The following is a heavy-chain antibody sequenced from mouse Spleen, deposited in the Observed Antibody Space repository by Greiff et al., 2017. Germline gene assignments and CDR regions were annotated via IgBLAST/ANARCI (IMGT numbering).Heavy chain of an antibody. CDR1: EYEFPSHD. J-gene: IGHJ4*01. Sequence: VQLKESGGGLVQPGESLKLSCESNEYEFPSHDMSWVRKTPEKRLELVAAINSDGGSTYYPDTMERRFIISRDNTKKTLYLQMSSLRSEDTAMYYCARDYDGSYGYAMDYWGQGTSVTVSS. V-gene: IGHV5-2*01. CDR2: INSDGGST. CDR3: ARDYDGSYGYAMDY. D-gene: IGHD1-1*01.